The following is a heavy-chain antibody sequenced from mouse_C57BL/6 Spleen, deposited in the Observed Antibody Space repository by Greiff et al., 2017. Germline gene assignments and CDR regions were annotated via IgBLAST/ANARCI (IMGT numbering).Heavy chain of an antibody. V-gene: IGHV5-6*01. J-gene: IGHJ4*01. CDR3: ARPLSTMVTTYAMDY. Sequence: EVMLVESGGDLVKPGGSLKLSCAASGFTFSSYGMSWVRQTPDKRLEWVATISSGGSYTYYPDSVKGRFTISRDNAKNTLYLQMSSLKSEDTAMYYCARPLSTMVTTYAMDYWGQGTSVTVSS. D-gene: IGHD2-2*01. CDR1: GFTFSSYG. CDR2: ISSGGSYT.